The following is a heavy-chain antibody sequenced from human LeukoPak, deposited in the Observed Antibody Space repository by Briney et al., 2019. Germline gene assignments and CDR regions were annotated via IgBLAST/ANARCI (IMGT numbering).Heavy chain of an antibody. CDR2: ISTSGHSI. CDR3: GRKGHSGSWDLDY. Sequence: GGSLRLSCAASGFTFSTYSMNWVRQAPGKGLERVSSISTSGHSIYYADSLKGRFTISRDNAKNSLYLQMNSLRAEDTAVYYCGRKGHSGSWDLDYWGQGTLVTVSS. J-gene: IGHJ4*02. D-gene: IGHD1-26*01. CDR1: GFTFSTYS. V-gene: IGHV3-21*01.